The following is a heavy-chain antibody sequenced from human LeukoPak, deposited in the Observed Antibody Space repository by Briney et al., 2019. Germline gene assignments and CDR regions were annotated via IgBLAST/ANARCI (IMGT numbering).Heavy chain of an antibody. CDR1: GFTFSDYY. Sequence: GGSLRLSCAASGFTFSDYYMSWLRQAPGKGLEWVSYISSRGTTAYYADSVKVRFTISRDNAKNSLYLQVNSLRAEDTAVYYCTRDKYSSGWYSDYWGQGTLVTVSP. V-gene: IGHV3-11*01. CDR3: TRDKYSSGWYSDY. J-gene: IGHJ4*02. CDR2: ISSRGTTA. D-gene: IGHD6-19*01.